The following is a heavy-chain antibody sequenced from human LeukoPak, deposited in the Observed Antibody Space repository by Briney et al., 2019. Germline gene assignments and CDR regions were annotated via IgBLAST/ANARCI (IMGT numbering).Heavy chain of an antibody. CDR3: AKVGYDFWSGYYYYYYGMDV. D-gene: IGHD3-3*01. CDR1: GFTFSSYA. V-gene: IGHV3-23*01. J-gene: IGHJ6*02. CDR2: ISGSGGST. Sequence: GASLRLSCAASGFTFSSYAMSWVRQAPGKGLEWVSAISGSGGSTYYADSVKGRFTISRDNSKNTLYLQMNSLRAEDTAVYYCAKVGYDFWSGYYYYYYGMDVWGQGTTVTVSS.